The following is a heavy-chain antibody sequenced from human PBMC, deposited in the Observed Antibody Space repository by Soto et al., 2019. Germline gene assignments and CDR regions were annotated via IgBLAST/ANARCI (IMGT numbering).Heavy chain of an antibody. J-gene: IGHJ4*02. CDR2: IDYSGTA. V-gene: IGHV4-39*01. CDR1: SGSVSVTNVF. CDR3: ARITGRHLDY. Sequence: PSGTLALTCTVSSGSVSVTNVFRRWVRQPPGRGLEGIGNIDYSGTAYFSPSLATRVTFHVDTSKNQFSLTLYSVTAADPAVYYCARITGRHLDYWGQGILVTVS. D-gene: IGHD1-20*01.